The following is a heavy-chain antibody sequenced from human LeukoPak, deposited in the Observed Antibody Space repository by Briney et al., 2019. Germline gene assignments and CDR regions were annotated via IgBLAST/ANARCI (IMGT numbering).Heavy chain of an antibody. V-gene: IGHV3-30*04. J-gene: IGHJ4*02. CDR2: ISYDGSNK. CDR3: ARDGAFGGVIVFDY. D-gene: IGHD3-16*02. CDR1: GFTFDDYA. Sequence: GRSLRLSCAASGFTFDDYAMHWVRQAPGKGLEWVAVISYDGSNKYYADSVKGRFTISRDNSKNTLYLQMNSLRAEDTAVYYCARDGAFGGVIVFDYWGQGTLVTVSS.